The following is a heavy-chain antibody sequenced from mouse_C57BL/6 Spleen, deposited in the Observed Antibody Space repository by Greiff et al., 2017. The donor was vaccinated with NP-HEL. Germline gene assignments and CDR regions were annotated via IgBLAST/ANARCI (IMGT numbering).Heavy chain of an antibody. Sequence: SGASVKISCKASGYAFSSYWMNWVKQRPGKGLEWIGQIYPGDGDTNYNGKFKGKATLTADKSSSTAYMQLSSLTSEDSAVYFCAKDYDGNYFDYWGQGTTLTVSS. J-gene: IGHJ2*01. D-gene: IGHD2-4*01. CDR1: GYAFSSYW. CDR3: AKDYDGNYFDY. V-gene: IGHV1-80*01. CDR2: IYPGDGDT.